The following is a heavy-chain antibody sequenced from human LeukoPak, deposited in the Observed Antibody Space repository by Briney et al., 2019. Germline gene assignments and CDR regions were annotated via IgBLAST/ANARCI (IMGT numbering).Heavy chain of an antibody. D-gene: IGHD5-24*01. CDR1: GYTFTGYY. J-gene: IGHJ4*02. Sequence: ASVKVSCKASGYTFTGYYMHWVRQAPGQGLEWMGWINPNSGGTNYAQKFQGRVTMTRDTSISTAYMELSRLRSDDTAVYYCARDFGNDGYYVGNIDYWGQGTLVTVSS. CDR2: INPNSGGT. CDR3: ARDFGNDGYYVGNIDY. V-gene: IGHV1-2*02.